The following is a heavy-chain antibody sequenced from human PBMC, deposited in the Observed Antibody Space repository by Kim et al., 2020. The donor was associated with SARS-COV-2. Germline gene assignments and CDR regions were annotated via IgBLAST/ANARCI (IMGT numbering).Heavy chain of an antibody. Sequence: SETLSLTCTVSGGSISSYYWSWIRQPAGKGLEWIGRIYTSGSTNYNPSLKSRVTMSVDTYKNRFSLKLSSVTAADTAVYYCARDDCSSTSCSDYFDYWGQGTLVTVSS. CDR2: IYTSGST. CDR1: GGSISSYY. J-gene: IGHJ4*02. V-gene: IGHV4-4*07. CDR3: ARDDCSSTSCSDYFDY. D-gene: IGHD2-2*01.